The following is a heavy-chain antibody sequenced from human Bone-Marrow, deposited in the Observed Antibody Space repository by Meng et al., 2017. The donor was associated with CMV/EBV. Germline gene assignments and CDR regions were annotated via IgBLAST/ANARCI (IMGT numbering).Heavy chain of an antibody. CDR3: AREYSGSYPYYYYGMDV. V-gene: IGHV3-21*01. CDR1: GFTFSSYS. D-gene: IGHD1-26*01. CDR2: ISSSSSYI. Sequence: GGSLRLSCAASGFTFSSYSMNWVRQAPGKGLEWVSSISSSSSYIYYADSVKGRFTISRDNAKNTLYLQMNSLRAEDTAVYYCAREYSGSYPYYYYGMDVWGQGTTVTVAS. J-gene: IGHJ6*02.